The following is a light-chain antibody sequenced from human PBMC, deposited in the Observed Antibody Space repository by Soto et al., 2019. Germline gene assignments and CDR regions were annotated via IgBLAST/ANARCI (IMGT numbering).Light chain of an antibody. J-gene: IGKJ4*01. V-gene: IGKV3-15*01. CDR3: QQYNNWPWGLT. CDR1: QSISSN. Sequence: EIVMTQSPATLSVSPGERATLSCRASQSISSNLAWYQQKPGQAPRLLIYGASTRATGIPARFSGSGSGTGFTLTISILQSDDFAVYSCQQYNNWPWGLTFGGGTKVEIK. CDR2: GAS.